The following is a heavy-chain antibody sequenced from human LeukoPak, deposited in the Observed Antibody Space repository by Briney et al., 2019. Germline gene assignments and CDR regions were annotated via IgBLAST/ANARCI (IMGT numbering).Heavy chain of an antibody. J-gene: IGHJ4*02. Sequence: GGSLRLSCAASGFTFSSYAMSWVRQAPGKGLEWVSAISGSGGSTYYADSVKGRFTISRDNSKNTLYLQMNSLRAEDTAVYYCAKDQGGKIMITFGGVIVNYFDYWGQGTLVTVSS. CDR1: GFTFSSYA. CDR3: AKDQGGKIMITFGGVIVNYFDY. D-gene: IGHD3-16*02. V-gene: IGHV3-23*01. CDR2: ISGSGGST.